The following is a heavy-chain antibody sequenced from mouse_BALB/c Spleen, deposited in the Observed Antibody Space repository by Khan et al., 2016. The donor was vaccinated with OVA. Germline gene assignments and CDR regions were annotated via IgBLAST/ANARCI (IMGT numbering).Heavy chain of an antibody. J-gene: IGHJ3*01. D-gene: IGHD2-12*01. V-gene: IGHV1-26*01. CDR1: GYSFTVYY. CDR2: VNPNNGDT. CDR3: ARGYEFFPY. Sequence: EVQLQQSGPDLVKPGASVTISCKASGYSFTVYYMTWVKQSHGKSPEWIGRVNPNNGDTNYNQNFKGKAILTVDKSSNTAYMELRSLTSEDSAVFYCARGYEFFPYWGQGTLVTVSA.